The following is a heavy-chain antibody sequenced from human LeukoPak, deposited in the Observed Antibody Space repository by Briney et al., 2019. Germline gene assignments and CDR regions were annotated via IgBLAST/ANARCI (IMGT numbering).Heavy chain of an antibody. D-gene: IGHD6-19*01. V-gene: IGHV1-2*02. Sequence: GASVTVSFTASGYTFTVYYMHWVRQAPGQGLEWMGWINPNSGGTNYAQKFQGRVTMTRDTSISTAYMELSRLRSDDTAVYYCASGGYSSGWYNSYYYYGMDVWGQGTTVTVSS. CDR1: GYTFTVYY. CDR2: INPNSGGT. J-gene: IGHJ6*02. CDR3: ASGGYSSGWYNSYYYYGMDV.